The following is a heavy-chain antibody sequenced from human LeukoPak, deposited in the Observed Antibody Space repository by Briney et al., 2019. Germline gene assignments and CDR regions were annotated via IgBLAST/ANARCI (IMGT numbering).Heavy chain of an antibody. Sequence: PSETLSLTCTVSGGSISSSSYYWGWIRQPPGKGLEWIGSIYYSGSTYYNPSLKSRVTISVDTSKNQFSLKLSSVTAADTAVYYCATEMVRSFDYWGQGTLVTVSS. J-gene: IGHJ4*02. CDR1: GGSISSSSYY. V-gene: IGHV4-39*07. CDR3: ATEMVRSFDY. CDR2: IYYSGST. D-gene: IGHD3-10*01.